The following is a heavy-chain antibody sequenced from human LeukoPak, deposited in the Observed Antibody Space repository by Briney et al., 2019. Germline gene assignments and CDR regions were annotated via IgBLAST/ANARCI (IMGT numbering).Heavy chain of an antibody. V-gene: IGHV3-23*01. D-gene: IGHD3-10*01. CDR1: GLTVSSYA. CDR3: AKYTSGTSYRGLDQ. Sequence: PGESLRLSCGASGLTVSSYAMSWGRQAPGKGLEWVSTIIGSAVNTYYADSVKGRFTISRDDSKNTVYLQMNSLRAEDTAVYSCAKYTSGTSYRGLDQWGQGTLVTVSS. J-gene: IGHJ4*02. CDR2: IIGSAVNT.